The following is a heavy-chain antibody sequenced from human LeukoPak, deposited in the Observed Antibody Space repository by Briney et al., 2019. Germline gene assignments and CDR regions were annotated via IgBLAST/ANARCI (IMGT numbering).Heavy chain of an antibody. CDR3: ARVGVYSGYDPYSRDY. Sequence: GGSLRLPCAASGFTFSDYYMSWIRQAPGKGLEWVSYISSSGSTIYYADSVKGRFTISRDNAKNSLYLQMNSLRAEDTAVYYCARVGVYSGYDPYSRDYWGQGTLVTVSS. V-gene: IGHV3-11*01. CDR2: ISSSGSTI. J-gene: IGHJ4*02. D-gene: IGHD5-12*01. CDR1: GFTFSDYY.